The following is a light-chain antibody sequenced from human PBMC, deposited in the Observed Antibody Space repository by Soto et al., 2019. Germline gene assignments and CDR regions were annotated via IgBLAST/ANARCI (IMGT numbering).Light chain of an antibody. J-gene: IGLJ2*01. CDR2: DVS. Sequence: QSVLTQPASVSGSPGQSITISCTGTSSDVGAYNYVSWYQQHPGKAPKLMIYDVSNRPSGVSNRFSGSKSGNTASLTISGLQAEDEADYYCRSYTSSSTNVVFGGGTKLTVL. CDR3: RSYTSSSTNVV. V-gene: IGLV2-14*01. CDR1: SSDVGAYNY.